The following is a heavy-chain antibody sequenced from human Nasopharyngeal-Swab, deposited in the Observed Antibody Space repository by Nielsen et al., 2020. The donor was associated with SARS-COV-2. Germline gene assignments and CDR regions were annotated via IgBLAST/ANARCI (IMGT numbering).Heavy chain of an antibody. Sequence: GGSLRLSCAASGFTFSSYAMSWVRQAPGKGLEWVSAISGSGGSTYYADSVKGRFTISRDNSKNTLYLQMNSLRAEDTAVYYCAKEPIVTMIVVVIDTYFDYWGQGTTVTVSS. CDR2: ISGSGGST. CDR1: GFTFSSYA. D-gene: IGHD3-22*01. V-gene: IGHV3-23*01. J-gene: IGHJ4*03. CDR3: AKEPIVTMIVVVIDTYFDY.